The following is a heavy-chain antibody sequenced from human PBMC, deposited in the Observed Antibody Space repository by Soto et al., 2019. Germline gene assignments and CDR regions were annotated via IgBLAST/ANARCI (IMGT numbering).Heavy chain of an antibody. CDR2: IFYSGDTS. CDR1: GDYLRNHY. V-gene: IGHV4-59*11. Sequence: QVQLQETAPGLVKPSETLSLKCSVSGDYLRNHYWGWIRQPPGSRLEWLGHIFYSGDTSSYNPSLKSRVSMSVDTSTNQFSLELRSVSPDDTAVYFCARVSNFRGFDWLFAFDSWGQGALVTVSS. CDR3: ARVSNFRGFDWLFAFDS. J-gene: IGHJ4*02. D-gene: IGHD3-9*01.